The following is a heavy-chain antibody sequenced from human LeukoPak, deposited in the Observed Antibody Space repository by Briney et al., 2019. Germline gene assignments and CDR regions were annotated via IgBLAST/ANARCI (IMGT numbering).Heavy chain of an antibody. J-gene: IGHJ5*02. CDR3: ARHWRVPLVPAAIDWFDP. CDR2: INHSGST. D-gene: IGHD2-2*01. V-gene: IGHV4-34*01. Sequence: SETLSLTCAVYGGSFSGYYWSWIRQPPGKGLEWIGEINHSGSTNYNPSLKSRVTISVDTSKNQFSLKLSSVTAADTAVYYCARHWRVPLVPAAIDWFDPWGQGTLVTVSS. CDR1: GGSFSGYY.